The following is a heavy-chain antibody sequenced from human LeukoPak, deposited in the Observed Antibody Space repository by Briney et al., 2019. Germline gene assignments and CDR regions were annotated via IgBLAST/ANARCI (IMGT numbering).Heavy chain of an antibody. CDR3: ARGGVDYYGSGTYYLMYYFDY. Sequence: GGSLRLSCAASGFTFSSYSMNWVRQAPGKGLEWVSSISSSSSYIYYADSVKGRFTISRDDSHNTLYLQMNSLRAEDTAVYFCARGGVDYYGSGTYYLMYYFDYWGQGALVTVSS. D-gene: IGHD3-10*01. V-gene: IGHV3-21*04. J-gene: IGHJ4*02. CDR1: GFTFSSYS. CDR2: ISSSSSYI.